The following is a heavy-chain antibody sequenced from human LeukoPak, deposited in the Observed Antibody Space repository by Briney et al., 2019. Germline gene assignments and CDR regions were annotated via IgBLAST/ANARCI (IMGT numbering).Heavy chain of an antibody. CDR1: GFTFSSYA. V-gene: IGHV3-23*01. D-gene: IGHD5-18*01. Sequence: SGGSLRLSCAASGFTFSSYAMSWVRQAPGKGLEWVSAISGSGGSTYYADSVKGRFTISRDNSKNTLYLQMNSLRAEDTAVYYCAKMGGNHLGYSYAQRVYYFDYWGQGTLVTVSS. CDR3: AKMGGNHLGYSYAQRVYYFDY. CDR2: ISGSGGST. J-gene: IGHJ4*02.